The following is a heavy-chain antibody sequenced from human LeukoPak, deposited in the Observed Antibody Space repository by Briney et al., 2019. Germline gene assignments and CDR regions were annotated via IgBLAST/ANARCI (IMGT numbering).Heavy chain of an antibody. J-gene: IGHJ4*02. CDR2: IYYSGST. CDR3: ARSFSTAVPYYFDY. Sequence: SETLSLTCAVYGGSFSGYYWSWIRQPPGKGLEWIGYIYYSGSTNYNPSLKSRVTISVDTSKNQFSLKLSSVTAADTAVYYCARSFSTAVPYYFDYWGQGTLVTVSS. CDR1: GGSFSGYY. V-gene: IGHV4-59*01. D-gene: IGHD4-23*01.